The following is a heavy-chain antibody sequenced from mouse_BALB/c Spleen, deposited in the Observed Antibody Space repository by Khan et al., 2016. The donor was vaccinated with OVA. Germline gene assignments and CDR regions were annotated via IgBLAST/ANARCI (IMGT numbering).Heavy chain of an antibody. CDR1: GFTFSDYY. CDR2: ISDGGTST. Sequence: EVELVESGGGLVKPGGSLKLSCAASGFTFSDYYMYWVRQTPEKRLEWVATISDGGTSTYYPDSVKGRFTISRDNAKNSLYLQMSSLKSEDTAIFYGLRAGYGAFAYRGQGTLVTVSA. J-gene: IGHJ3*01. D-gene: IGHD1-1*02. V-gene: IGHV5-4*02. CDR3: LRAGYGAFAY.